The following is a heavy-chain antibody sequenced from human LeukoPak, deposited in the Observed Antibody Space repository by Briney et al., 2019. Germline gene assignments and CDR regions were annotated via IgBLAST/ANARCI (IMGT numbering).Heavy chain of an antibody. Sequence: GGSLRLSCAASGFTFSSYAMSWVRQAPGKGLEWVSAISGSGGSTYYADSVKGRFTISKDNSKNTLYLQMNSLRAEDTAVYYCAKDRVRIAAAGSFDYWGQGTLVTVSS. CDR2: ISGSGGST. J-gene: IGHJ4*02. CDR1: GFTFSSYA. CDR3: AKDRVRIAAAGSFDY. V-gene: IGHV3-23*01. D-gene: IGHD6-13*01.